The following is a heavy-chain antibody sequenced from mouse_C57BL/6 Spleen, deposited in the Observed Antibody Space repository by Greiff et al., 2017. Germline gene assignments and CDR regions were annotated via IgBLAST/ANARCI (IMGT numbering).Heavy chain of an antibody. CDR3: ARGSVPFYYAMDY. CDR1: GYTFTSYW. J-gene: IGHJ4*01. Sequence: VQLQQPGAELVKPGASVKMSCKASGYTFTSYWITWVKQRPGQGLEWIGDIYPGSGSTNYNEKFKSKATLTVDTSSSTAYMQLSSLTSEDSAVYYCARGSVPFYYAMDYWGQGTSVTVSS. V-gene: IGHV1-55*01. CDR2: IYPGSGST. D-gene: IGHD1-1*01.